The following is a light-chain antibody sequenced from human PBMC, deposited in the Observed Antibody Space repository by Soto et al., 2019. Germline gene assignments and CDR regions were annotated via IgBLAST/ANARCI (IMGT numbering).Light chain of an antibody. J-gene: IGLJ3*02. CDR1: SSDVGSYNL. CDR2: EVS. CDR3: CSYAGSRRV. V-gene: IGLV2-23*02. Sequence: QSALTQPASVSGSPGQSITISCTGTSSDVGSYNLVSWYQQHPGKAPKLMIYEVSKRPSGVSNRFSGSKSGNTASLTLSGLQAEDEADYYCCSYAGSRRVFGGGTQLTVL.